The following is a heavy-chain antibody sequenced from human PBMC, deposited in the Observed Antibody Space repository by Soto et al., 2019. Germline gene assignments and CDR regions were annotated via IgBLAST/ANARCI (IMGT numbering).Heavy chain of an antibody. D-gene: IGHD3-16*02. Sequence: QVQLEQSGDEVKKPGASVKVSCKASGYIFVNYGIAWVRQAPGQGLEWLGWISPYTGNTYYSTKVQGRLTLTTDTCTTTAFMDLVRLTSAGTDEYYCEIVALDVRPTPQDVWGQGTTVTVSS. CDR3: EIVALDVRPTPQDV. V-gene: IGHV1-18*01. CDR2: ISPYTGNT. J-gene: IGHJ6*02. CDR1: GYIFVNYG.